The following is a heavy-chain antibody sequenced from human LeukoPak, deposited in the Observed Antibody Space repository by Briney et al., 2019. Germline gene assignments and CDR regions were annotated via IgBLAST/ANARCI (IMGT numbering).Heavy chain of an antibody. Sequence: SETLSLTCAVSGGSISSSNWWSWVRQPPGKGLEWIGKIYHSGSTDYNPSLKSRVTISVDKSKNQFSLKLSSVTAADTAVYYCARADSSGWSIDYWGQGTLVTVSS. CDR1: GGSISSSNW. D-gene: IGHD6-19*01. V-gene: IGHV4-4*02. CDR3: ARADSSGWSIDY. J-gene: IGHJ4*02. CDR2: IYHSGST.